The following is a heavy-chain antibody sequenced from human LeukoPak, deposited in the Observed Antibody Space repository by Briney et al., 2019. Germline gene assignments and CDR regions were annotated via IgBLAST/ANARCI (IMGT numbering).Heavy chain of an antibody. D-gene: IGHD1-26*01. J-gene: IGHJ4*02. CDR2: ISYDGSNK. Sequence: GGSLRLSCAASGFTFSTSAMHWVRQAPGKGLEWVAVISYDGSNKYYADSVKGRFTISRDDSKNTVYLQMNSLRAEDTAVYYCVRGSCGIYCYFDYWGQGALVTVSS. CDR1: GFTFSTSA. V-gene: IGHV3-30-3*01. CDR3: VRGSCGIYCYFDY.